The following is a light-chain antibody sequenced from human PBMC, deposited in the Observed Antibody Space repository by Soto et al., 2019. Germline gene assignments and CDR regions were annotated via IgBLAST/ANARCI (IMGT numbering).Light chain of an antibody. Sequence: QSALTQPASVSGSPGQSITISCTGTSSDVGGYNFVSWYQHHPGKAPKLMIYDVSNRPSGVSNRFSGSKSGNTASLTLSGLLPEDEAHYYCSSYTSTSPGVFGGGTKLTVL. V-gene: IGLV2-14*03. CDR1: SSDVGGYNF. CDR2: DVS. J-gene: IGLJ3*02. CDR3: SSYTSTSPGV.